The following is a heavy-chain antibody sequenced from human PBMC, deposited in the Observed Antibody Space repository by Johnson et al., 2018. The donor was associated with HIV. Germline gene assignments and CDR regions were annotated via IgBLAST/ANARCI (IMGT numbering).Heavy chain of an antibody. CDR1: GFAFSTYG. CDR3: AKCIWGSSLIDAFDV. CDR2: MLYDGSNK. J-gene: IGHJ3*01. V-gene: IGHV3-33*03. Sequence: VQVVESGGGVVQPGRSLRLSCAASGFAFSTYGMHWVRQAPGKGLEWVAVMLYDGSNKFYADSVKGRFPIHRDTSQNHLYLQMNGLRVEDTAVYYCAKCIWGSSLIDAFDVWGQGTMVTVSS. D-gene: IGHD6-13*01.